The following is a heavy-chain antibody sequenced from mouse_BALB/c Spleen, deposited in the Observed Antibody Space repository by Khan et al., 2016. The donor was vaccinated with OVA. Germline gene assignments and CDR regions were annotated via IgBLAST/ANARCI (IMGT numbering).Heavy chain of an antibody. V-gene: IGHV2-2*02. J-gene: IGHJ3*01. CDR1: GFSLTNYS. CDR2: IWSAGST. D-gene: IGHD2-4*01. CDR3: ARRGYDYGRGALFAY. Sequence: QVQLKESGPGLVQPSQSLSITCTVSGFSLTNYSVHWVRQSPGKGLEWLGVIWSAGSTDYNAAFISRLTIRKDNSRSKVFCKMTSLQPNDTAIYYCARRGYDYGRGALFAYWGQGTLVTVSA.